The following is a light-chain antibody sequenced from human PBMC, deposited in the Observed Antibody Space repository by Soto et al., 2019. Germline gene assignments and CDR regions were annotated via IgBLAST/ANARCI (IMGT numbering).Light chain of an antibody. CDR1: SSDVGGYNY. CDR2: DVS. Sequence: QSALTQPASVSGSPGQSITISCTGTSSDVGGYNYVSWYQQHPGKAPKLMIYDVSHRPSGVSNRFSGSKSGNTASLTISGLQAEDEADYYCSSYTSSSNPVVFGGGTKVTVL. J-gene: IGLJ2*01. CDR3: SSYTSSSNPVV. V-gene: IGLV2-14*01.